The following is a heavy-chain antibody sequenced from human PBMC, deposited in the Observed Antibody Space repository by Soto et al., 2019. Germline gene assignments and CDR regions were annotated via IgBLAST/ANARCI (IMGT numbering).Heavy chain of an antibody. D-gene: IGHD3-10*01. J-gene: IGHJ4*02. CDR3: AHLFSPMGRGVIGMHTFDY. CDR2: IYWDDDK. Sequence: QITLKESGPTLVKPTQTLTLTCTFSGFSLSTSGVGVGWIRQPPGKALEWLALIYWDDDKRYSPSLKSRLTITKDTSKNQVVLTMTNMDPVDTATYYCAHLFSPMGRGVIGMHTFDYWGQGTLVTVSS. CDR1: GFSLSTSGVG. V-gene: IGHV2-5*02.